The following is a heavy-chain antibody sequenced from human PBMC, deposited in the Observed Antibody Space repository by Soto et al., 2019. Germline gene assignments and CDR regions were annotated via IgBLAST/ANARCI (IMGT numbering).Heavy chain of an antibody. D-gene: IGHD6-19*01. CDR1: GFTFSSYA. J-gene: IGHJ6*02. CDR2: ITGGGGST. Sequence: PGGSMRLSCAASGFTFSSYAMRWVRQAPGKGLEWVSTITGGGGSTYYADSVKGRFTISSDNSKNTLYLQMNSLRAGDSAVYYCAKPMSGSSAAMDVWGQGTTVTVSS. CDR3: AKPMSGSSAAMDV. V-gene: IGHV3-23*01.